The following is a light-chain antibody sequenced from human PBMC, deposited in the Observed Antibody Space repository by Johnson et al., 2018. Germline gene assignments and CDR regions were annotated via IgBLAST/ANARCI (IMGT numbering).Light chain of an antibody. Sequence: QSVLTQPPSVSAAPGQKVTISCSGSSSNIGNNYVYWYQQLPGTAPKLLIYENNKRPSGIPDRLSGSKSGTSATLGITGLQTGDEADYYCGTWDSSLSAGNVFGTGTKVTVL. V-gene: IGLV1-51*02. CDR2: ENN. CDR3: GTWDSSLSAGNV. CDR1: SSNIGNNY. J-gene: IGLJ1*01.